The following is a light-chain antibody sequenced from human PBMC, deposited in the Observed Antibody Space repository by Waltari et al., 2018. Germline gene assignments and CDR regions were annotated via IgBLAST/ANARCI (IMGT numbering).Light chain of an antibody. V-gene: IGKV2-30*02. Sequence: DVVMTQSPLSLPVTLGPPASISCTSSQSLVHSGGNTRLVWFHQRPGQSPKRLIFKAAIRDSEVPDRFSGGGSATDVTLKISRVEAEDVGVYYCMQDTHWPYTFGQGTELDI. CDR2: KAA. CDR3: MQDTHWPYT. CDR1: QSLVHSGGNTR. J-gene: IGKJ2*01.